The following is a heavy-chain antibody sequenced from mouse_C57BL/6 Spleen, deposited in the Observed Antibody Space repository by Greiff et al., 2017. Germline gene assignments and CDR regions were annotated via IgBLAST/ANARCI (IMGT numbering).Heavy chain of an antibody. Sequence: QVQLQQPGAELVGPGSSVKLSCKASGYTFTSYWMDWVKQRPGQGLEWIGNIYPSDSETHYNQKFKDKATLTVDKSSSTAYMQLSSLTSEDSAVYYCARGRDYAMDYWGQGTSVTVSS. CDR2: IYPSDSET. J-gene: IGHJ4*01. CDR1: GYTFTSYW. V-gene: IGHV1-61*01. CDR3: ARGRDYAMDY.